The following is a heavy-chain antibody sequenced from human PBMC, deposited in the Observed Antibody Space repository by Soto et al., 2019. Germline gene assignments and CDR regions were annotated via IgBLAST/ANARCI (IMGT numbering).Heavy chain of an antibody. J-gene: IGHJ3*02. CDR2: IYRGGGT. V-gene: IGHV3-66*01. CDR3: ARNHKVPIAATDLPGAFDI. Sequence: GGSLRLSCAASGFTVSSNYMSWVRQAPGKGLEWVSVIYRGGGTYYADSVKGRFTISRDNSKNTLYLQMKSLRAEDTAVYYCARNHKVPIAATDLPGAFDIWGQGTMVTVSS. CDR1: GFTVSSNY. D-gene: IGHD6-13*01.